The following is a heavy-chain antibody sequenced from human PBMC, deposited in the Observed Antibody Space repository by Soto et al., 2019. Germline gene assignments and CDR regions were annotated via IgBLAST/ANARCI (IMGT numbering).Heavy chain of an antibody. D-gene: IGHD1-26*01. CDR3: ARVRVGATPLDY. Sequence: QVQLVQSGAEVKKPGASVKVSCKASGYTFTSYDINWVRQATGQGLEWMGWMNPNSGNTGYAQKFQGRVTMTRNTSISTAFMELSSLRSEDTAVYYYARVRVGATPLDYWGQGTLVTVSS. J-gene: IGHJ4*02. V-gene: IGHV1-8*01. CDR1: GYTFTSYD. CDR2: MNPNSGNT.